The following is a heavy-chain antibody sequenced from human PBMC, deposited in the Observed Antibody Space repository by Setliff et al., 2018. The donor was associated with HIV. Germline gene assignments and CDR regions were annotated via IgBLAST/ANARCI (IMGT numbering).Heavy chain of an antibody. J-gene: IGHJ4*02. CDR1: GDSITSRPY. CDR2: IYTSGST. CDR3: AGEFAY. V-gene: IGHV4-4*07. Sequence: SETLSLTCTVSGDSITSRPYWPWARQPAGKGLEWIGRIYTSGSTNYNPSLKSRVSMPIDTSDNQFSLNLNSVTAADTAVYYCAGEFAYWGQGALVTVSS. D-gene: IGHD3-10*01.